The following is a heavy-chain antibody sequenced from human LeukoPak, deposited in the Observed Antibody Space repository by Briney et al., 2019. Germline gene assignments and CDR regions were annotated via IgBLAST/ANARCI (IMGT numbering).Heavy chain of an antibody. V-gene: IGHV3-48*01. CDR3: AKLEKSDSRFDY. CDR1: EFTFSSYS. D-gene: IGHD6-6*01. J-gene: IGHJ4*02. Sequence: GGSLRLSCAASEFTFSSYSMNWVRQAPGKGLEWVSYITNSGNSKSYADSVKGRFTISRDNSKNTLYLQMNSLRAEDTAVYYCAKLEKSDSRFDYWGQGTLVTVSS. CDR2: ITNSGNSK.